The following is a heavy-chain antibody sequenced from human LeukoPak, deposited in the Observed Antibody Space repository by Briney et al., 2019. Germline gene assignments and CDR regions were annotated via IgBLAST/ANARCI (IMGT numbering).Heavy chain of an antibody. CDR3: ARAFHDSSGYYPYYFDY. CDR2: ISAYNGNT. D-gene: IGHD3-22*01. J-gene: IGHJ4*02. Sequence: SVQVSCQASGYTFTSYGISWVRQAPGQGLEWMGWISAYNGNTNYAQKLQGRVTMTTDTSTSTAYMELRSLRSDDTAVYYCARAFHDSSGYYPYYFDYWGQGTLVPVSS. V-gene: IGHV1-18*01. CDR1: GYTFTSYG.